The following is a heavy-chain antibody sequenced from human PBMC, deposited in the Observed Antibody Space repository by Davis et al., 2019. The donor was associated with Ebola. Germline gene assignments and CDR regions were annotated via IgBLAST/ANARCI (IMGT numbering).Heavy chain of an antibody. V-gene: IGHV3-23*01. Sequence: GESLKISCAASGFTFSSYAMSWVRQAPGKGLECVSAISGSGGSTYYADSVKGRFTISRDNSKNTLYLQMNSLRAEDTAVYYCAKSGLSFGVVKYHYGMDVWGKGTTVTVSS. CDR2: ISGSGGST. CDR1: GFTFSSYA. CDR3: AKSGLSFGVVKYHYGMDV. J-gene: IGHJ6*04. D-gene: IGHD3-3*01.